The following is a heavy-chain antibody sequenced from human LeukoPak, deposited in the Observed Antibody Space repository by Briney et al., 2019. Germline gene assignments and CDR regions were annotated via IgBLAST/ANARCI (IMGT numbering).Heavy chain of an antibody. V-gene: IGHV3-30*18. Sequence: HPGGSLRLSCAASGFTFSSYGMHWVRQAPGKGLEWVAAISNDGSNKFYADSVKGRFALSRDNPTSTVILQMNSLRAEDTAVYYCAKGGGSIGRSYYFDYWGQGTLVTVSS. J-gene: IGHJ4*02. CDR2: ISNDGSNK. CDR3: AKGGGSIGRSYYFDY. D-gene: IGHD2-15*01. CDR1: GFTFSSYG.